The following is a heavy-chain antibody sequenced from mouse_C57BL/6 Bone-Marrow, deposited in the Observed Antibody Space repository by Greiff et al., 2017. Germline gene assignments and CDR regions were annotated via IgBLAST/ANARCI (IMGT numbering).Heavy chain of an antibody. CDR3: AGGDYSNYEFAY. Sequence: EVHLVESGGGLVQPGGSLKLSCAASGIDFSRYWMSWVRRAPGKGLEWIGEINPDSSTINYAPSLKDKFIISRDNAKNTLYLQLSKVRSEDTALYYCAGGDYSNYEFAYWGQGTLVTVSA. D-gene: IGHD2-5*01. J-gene: IGHJ3*01. CDR1: GIDFSRYW. V-gene: IGHV4-1*01. CDR2: INPDSSTI.